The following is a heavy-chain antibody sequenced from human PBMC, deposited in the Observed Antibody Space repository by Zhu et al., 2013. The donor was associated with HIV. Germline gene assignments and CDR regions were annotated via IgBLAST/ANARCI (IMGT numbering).Heavy chain of an antibody. J-gene: IGHJ5*02. CDR3: ARDRLISMKVVRPWFDP. V-gene: IGHV1-46*01. D-gene: IGHD3-22*01. CDR1: GYIFSNYY. CDR2: ISPSGDST. Sequence: QVHLVQSGAEVKKPGASVKVSCKAFGYIFSNYYMHWVRQAPGQGLEWMGTISPSGDSTTFAQKFQGRVTMTRDTSTSTVYMELSSLRSEDTAVYYCARDRLISMKVVRPWFDPWGQGTLVTVSS.